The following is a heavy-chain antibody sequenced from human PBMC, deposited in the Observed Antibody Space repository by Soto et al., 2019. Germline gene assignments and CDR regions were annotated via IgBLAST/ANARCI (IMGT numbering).Heavy chain of an antibody. J-gene: IGHJ4*02. CDR3: AKDNVDTARGRYRAVGYYFDY. CDR2: ISGSGGST. D-gene: IGHD5-18*01. Sequence: QPVGSLRLSCAASGFTFSSYAMSWVRQAPGKGLEWVSAISGSGGSTYYADSVKGRFTISRDNSKNTLYLQMNSLRAEDTAVYYCAKDNVDTARGRYRAVGYYFDYWGQRTLVTVSS. CDR1: GFTFSSYA. V-gene: IGHV3-23*01.